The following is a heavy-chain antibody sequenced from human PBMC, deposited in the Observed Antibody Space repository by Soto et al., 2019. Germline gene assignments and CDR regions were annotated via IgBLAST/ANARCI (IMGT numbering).Heavy chain of an antibody. V-gene: IGHV1-3*01. J-gene: IGHJ6*02. Sequence: GASVKVSCKASGYTFTSYAMHWVRQAPGQRLEWMGWINAGNGNTKYSQKFQGRVTITRDTSASTAYMELSSLRSEDTAVYYCARDVRYCGGDCYTYGMDVWGQGTTVTSP. CDR1: GYTFTSYA. CDR3: ARDVRYCGGDCYTYGMDV. D-gene: IGHD2-21*02. CDR2: INAGNGNT.